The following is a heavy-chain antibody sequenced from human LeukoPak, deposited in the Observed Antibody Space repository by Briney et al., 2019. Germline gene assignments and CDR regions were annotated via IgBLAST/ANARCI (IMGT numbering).Heavy chain of an antibody. Sequence: PGGSLRLSCAASGFTLSNYDMNWVRQAPGKGLEWVSSISTSSRYIYYKDSVRDRFTISRDDAKNSLYLETNSLRAEDTAVYYCARADCSSSTCYLRRSWFDPWGQGTLVTVSS. CDR3: ARADCSSSTCYLRRSWFDP. J-gene: IGHJ5*02. CDR1: GFTLSNYD. V-gene: IGHV3-21*01. D-gene: IGHD2-2*01. CDR2: ISTSSRYI.